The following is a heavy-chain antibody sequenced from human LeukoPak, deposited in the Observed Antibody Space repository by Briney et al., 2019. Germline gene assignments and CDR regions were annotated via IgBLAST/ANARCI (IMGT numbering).Heavy chain of an antibody. CDR2: IKQDGREK. Sequence: PGGSLRLSCAASGFTFSSYGMSGVRQAPGKGLEWVANIKQDGREKYYVDSVKGRFTISRDNAKNSLYLQMNSLRAEDTAVYYCARDHVKWLRFGSPYHWFDPWGQGTLVTVSS. D-gene: IGHD5-12*01. V-gene: IGHV3-7*03. CDR3: ARDHVKWLRFGSPYHWFDP. CDR1: GFTFSSYG. J-gene: IGHJ5*02.